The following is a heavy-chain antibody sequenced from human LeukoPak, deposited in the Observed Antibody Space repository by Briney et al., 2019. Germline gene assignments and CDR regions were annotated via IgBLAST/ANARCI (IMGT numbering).Heavy chain of an antibody. V-gene: IGHV3-30*03. CDR1: GFTFSSYG. J-gene: IGHJ4*02. Sequence: GGSLRLSCAASGFTFSSYGMHWVRQAPGKGLEWVAVISYDGSNKYYADSVKGRFTISRDNSKNTLYLQMNSLRAEDTALYYCGSDLSLGYWGQGTLVTVSS. CDR2: ISYDGSNK. CDR3: GSDLSLGY.